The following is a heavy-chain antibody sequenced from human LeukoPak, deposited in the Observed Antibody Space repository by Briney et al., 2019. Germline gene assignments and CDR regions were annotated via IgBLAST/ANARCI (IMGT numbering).Heavy chain of an antibody. CDR1: GGSVSSGSYY. V-gene: IGHV4-61*01. CDR2: IYYSGST. CDR3: ARGRSSSGWVYYYYGMDV. D-gene: IGHD6-19*01. J-gene: IGHJ6*02. Sequence: SETLSLTCTVSGGSVSSGSYYWSWIRQPPGKGLEWIGYIYYSGSTNYNPSLKSRVTISVDTSKNQFSLKLSSVTAADTAVYYCARGRSSSGWVYYYYGMDVWGQGTTVTVSS.